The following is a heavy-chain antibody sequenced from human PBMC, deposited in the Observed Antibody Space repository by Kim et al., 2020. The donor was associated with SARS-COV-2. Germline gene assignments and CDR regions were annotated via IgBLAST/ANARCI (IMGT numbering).Heavy chain of an antibody. CDR3: TTDLSDYGDYFDY. V-gene: IGHV3-15*01. D-gene: IGHD4-17*01. J-gene: IGHJ4*02. Sequence: YPAPVKGRITISKDDSKNTLYQQMNSLKTEDTAVYYCTTDLSDYGDYFDYWGQGTLVTVSS.